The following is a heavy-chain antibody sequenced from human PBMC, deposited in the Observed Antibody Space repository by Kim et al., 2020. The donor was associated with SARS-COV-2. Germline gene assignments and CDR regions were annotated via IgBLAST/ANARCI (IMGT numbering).Heavy chain of an antibody. J-gene: IGHJ4*02. D-gene: IGHD3-10*01. V-gene: IGHV4-34*01. Sequence: SETLSLTCAVYGGSFSGYYWSWIRQPPGKGLEWIGEINHSGSTNYNPSLKSRVTISVDTSKNQFSLKLSSVTAADTAVYYCARGRRRLPVLLRGQNGGFSDYWGQGTLVTVSS. CDR2: INHSGST. CDR1: GGSFSGYY. CDR3: ARGRRRLPVLLRGQNGGFSDY.